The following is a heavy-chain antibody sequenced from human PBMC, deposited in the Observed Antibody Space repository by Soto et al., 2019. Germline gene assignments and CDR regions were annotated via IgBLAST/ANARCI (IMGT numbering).Heavy chain of an antibody. D-gene: IGHD6-13*01. Sequence: PGGSLRLSCAASGFTFSSYAMSWVRQAPGKGLEWVSAISGSGGSTYYADSVKGRFTISRDNSKNTLYLQMNSLRAEDTAVYYCAKNGPYSSSWYGAFDIWGQGTMVTVSS. CDR2: ISGSGGST. CDR3: AKNGPYSSSWYGAFDI. J-gene: IGHJ3*02. CDR1: GFTFSSYA. V-gene: IGHV3-23*01.